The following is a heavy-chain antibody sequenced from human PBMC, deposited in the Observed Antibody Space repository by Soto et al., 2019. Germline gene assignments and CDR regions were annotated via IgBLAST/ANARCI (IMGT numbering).Heavy chain of an antibody. Sequence: EVQLLESGGGVIQPGGSLRLSCAASGFTFRIYAMSWVRQAPGKGLEWVSTITGNGGTSYADFVRGRFTISRDNSKNTLYLQMNSLRAEDTAVYYCAKDAPGSGWLSDYWGQGNLVTVSS. CDR1: GFTFRIYA. V-gene: IGHV3-23*01. J-gene: IGHJ4*02. CDR3: AKDAPGSGWLSDY. CDR2: ITGNGGT. D-gene: IGHD3-22*01.